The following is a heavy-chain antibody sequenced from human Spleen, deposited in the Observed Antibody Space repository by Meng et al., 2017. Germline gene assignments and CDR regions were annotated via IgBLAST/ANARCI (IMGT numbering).Heavy chain of an antibody. V-gene: IGHV4-34*01. J-gene: IGHJ6*02. D-gene: IGHD2-21*02. CDR2: INHSGST. CDR1: GGSFSDYY. Sequence: SETLSPTCVVSGGSFSDYYWSWIRQPPGKGLEWIGEINHSGSTNYNPSLESRATISVDTSQNDLALKLTSVTAADTAVYYCAGGAVVTLIFYHAMDVWGQGTTVTVSS. CDR3: AGGAVVTLIFYHAMDV.